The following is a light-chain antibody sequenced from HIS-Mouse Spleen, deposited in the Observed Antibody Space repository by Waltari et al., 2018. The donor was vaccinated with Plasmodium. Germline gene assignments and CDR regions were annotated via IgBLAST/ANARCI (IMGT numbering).Light chain of an antibody. CDR1: AFPTQY. Sequence: SYELTQPPSVSVSPGQTARITCPGDAFPTQYAYWYQQKPGQPPVLVIYKDSERPSGIPERFSGSSSGTTVTLTISGVQAEDEADYYCQSADSSGTYVVFGGGTKLTVL. CDR2: KDS. J-gene: IGLJ2*01. V-gene: IGLV3-25*03. CDR3: QSADSSGTYVV.